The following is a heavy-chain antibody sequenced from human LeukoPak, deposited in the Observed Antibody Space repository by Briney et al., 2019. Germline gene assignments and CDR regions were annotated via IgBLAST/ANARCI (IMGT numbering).Heavy chain of an antibody. CDR3: ASAYYYDSSGYLEYFQH. D-gene: IGHD3-22*01. CDR2: IYHSGST. CDR1: GGSISSGGYS. Sequence: SETLSLTCAVSGGSISSGGYSWSWIRQPPGKGLEWIGCIYHSGSTYYNPSLKSRVTISVDRSKNQFSLKLSSVTAADTAVYYCASAYYYDSSGYLEYFQHWGQGTLVTVSS. V-gene: IGHV4-30-2*01. J-gene: IGHJ1*01.